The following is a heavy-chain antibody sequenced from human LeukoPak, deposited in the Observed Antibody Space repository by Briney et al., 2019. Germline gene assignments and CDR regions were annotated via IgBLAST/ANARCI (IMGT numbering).Heavy chain of an antibody. V-gene: IGHV3-23*01. D-gene: IGHD2/OR15-2a*01. CDR3: AKDSAKKYDDY. J-gene: IGHJ4*02. CDR1: GFTFSSYA. Sequence: GGSLRLSCAASGFTFSSYAMSWVRQAPGKGLEWVSGISGSDGSTNYADSVKGRFTISRENSKNTLYLQMDSLRAEDTAVYYCAKDSAKKYDDYWGQGTLVTVSS. CDR2: ISGSDGST.